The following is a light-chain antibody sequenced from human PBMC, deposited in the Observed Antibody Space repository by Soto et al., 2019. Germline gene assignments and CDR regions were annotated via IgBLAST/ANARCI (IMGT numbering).Light chain of an antibody. CDR2: GVS. V-gene: IGKV3-20*01. J-gene: IGKJ4*01. CDR1: QSVRSDY. Sequence: EIGRWQCLDTPSLYQGQRDTLSCRVSQSVRSDYFAWYQQKPGQAPRVLIFGVSTRATGVPDRFSGSGSGTDFTLTISRLEPEDFALYYCQQYRNSPLTFGGGTKVDI. CDR3: QQYRNSPLT.